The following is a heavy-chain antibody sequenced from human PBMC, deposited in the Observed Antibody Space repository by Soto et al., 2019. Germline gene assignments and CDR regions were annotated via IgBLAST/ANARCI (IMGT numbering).Heavy chain of an antibody. V-gene: IGHV4-61*01. CDR2: IYYSGST. CDR3: ATGRGGYSGYDFYYYYYGMDV. J-gene: IGHJ6*02. Sequence: PSETLSLTCTVSGGSASSGSYYGSWIRQPPGKGLEWIGYIYYSGSTNYNPSLKSRVTISVDTSKNQFSLKLSSVTAADTAVYYCATGRGGYSGYDFYYYYYGMDVWGQGTTVTVSS. D-gene: IGHD5-12*01. CDR1: GGSASSGSYY.